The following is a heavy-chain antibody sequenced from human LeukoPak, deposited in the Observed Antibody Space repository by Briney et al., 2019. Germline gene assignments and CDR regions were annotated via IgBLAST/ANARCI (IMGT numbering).Heavy chain of an antibody. V-gene: IGHV4-59*01. CDR3: ATDVRGLVPYYFDF. J-gene: IGHJ4*02. CDR1: GGSISSYY. D-gene: IGHD3-10*02. Sequence: PSETLSLTCAVSGGSISSYYWNWIRQPPGKGLEWIGYIYYSGSTNYNPSLKSRVAISIDTSKNQLSLKLSSVTAADTAVYYCATDVRGLVPYYFDFWGQGTLVIVSS. CDR2: IYYSGST.